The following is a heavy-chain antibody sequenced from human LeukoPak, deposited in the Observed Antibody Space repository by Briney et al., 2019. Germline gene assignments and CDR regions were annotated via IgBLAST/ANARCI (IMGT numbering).Heavy chain of an antibody. V-gene: IGHV3-48*03. CDR3: EGYDTSGYYSYYFDY. Sequence: GGSLRLSCAASGFTFSRYEMNWVRQAPGKGLEWVSYISSSGSTIYYADSVKGRFTISRDNAKNSLYLQMNSLRAEDTAVYYCEGYDTSGYYSYYFDYWGQGTLVTLSS. CDR1: GFTFSRYE. J-gene: IGHJ4*02. CDR2: ISSSGSTI. D-gene: IGHD3-22*01.